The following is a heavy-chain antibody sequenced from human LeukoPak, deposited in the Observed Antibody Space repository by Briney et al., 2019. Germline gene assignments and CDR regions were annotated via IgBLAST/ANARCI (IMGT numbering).Heavy chain of an antibody. Sequence: GGSLRLSCAASGFTFSSYAMSWVRQAPGKGLEWVSAISGSGGSTHYADSVKGRFTISRDNSKNTLCLQMNSLRADDTAVYYCAKGWFEYDHWGQGTLVTVSS. D-gene: IGHD3-10*01. V-gene: IGHV3-23*01. J-gene: IGHJ4*02. CDR3: AKGWFEYDH. CDR1: GFTFSSYA. CDR2: ISGSGGST.